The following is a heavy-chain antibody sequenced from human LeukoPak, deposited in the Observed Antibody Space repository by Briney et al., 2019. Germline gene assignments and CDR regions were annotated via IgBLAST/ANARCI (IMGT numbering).Heavy chain of an antibody. CDR1: GYSISNAYY. CDR2: LYHSGST. CDR3: ARELHSGSYYFDY. J-gene: IGHJ4*02. D-gene: IGHD1-26*01. Sequence: SETLSLTCTVSGYSISNAYYWVWIRQPPGKGLEWIGSLYHSGSTYYNPSLKSRVTTSVDTSKNRFSLKLTSVAAADTAVYYCARELHSGSYYFDYWGQGTLVTVSS. V-gene: IGHV4-38-2*02.